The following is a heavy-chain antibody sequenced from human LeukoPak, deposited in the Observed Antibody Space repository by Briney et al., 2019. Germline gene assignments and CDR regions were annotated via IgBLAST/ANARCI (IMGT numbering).Heavy chain of an antibody. CDR2: INHSGST. D-gene: IGHD3-3*01. CDR1: GGSISSGGYS. CDR3: ARGLENDFWSGYHTPFDY. V-gene: IGHV4-30-2*01. J-gene: IGHJ4*02. Sequence: SQTLSLTCAVSGGSISSGGYSWSWIRQPPGKGLEWIGYINHSGSTNYNPSLKSRVTISVDTSKNQFSLKLSSVTAADTAVYYCARGLENDFWSGYHTPFDYWGQGTLVTVSS.